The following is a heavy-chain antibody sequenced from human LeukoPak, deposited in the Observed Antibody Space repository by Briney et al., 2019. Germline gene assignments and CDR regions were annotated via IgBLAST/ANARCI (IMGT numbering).Heavy chain of an antibody. V-gene: IGHV4-34*01. D-gene: IGHD5-18*01. J-gene: IGHJ4*02. CDR2: INHSGST. CDR1: GGSFSGYY. CDR3: ASGYSYGYDY. Sequence: SETLSLTCAVYGGSFSGYYWSWIRQPPGKGLEWIGEINHSGSTYYNPSLKSRVTISVDTSKNQFSLKLSSVTAADTAVYYCASGYSYGYDYWGQGTLVTVSS.